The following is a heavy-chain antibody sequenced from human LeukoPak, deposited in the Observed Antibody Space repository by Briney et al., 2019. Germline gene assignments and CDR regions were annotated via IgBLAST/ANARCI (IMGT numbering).Heavy chain of an antibody. Sequence: PSETLSLTCTVSGGSMSSDDWSWIRQPPGKGLEWIGYIYYSVSSNYNPSLKSRVTISVDTSKNQCSLKLTYVTAADTAVYYCARDSGYSSSYDHWGQGTLVSVSA. D-gene: IGHD6-13*01. J-gene: IGHJ4*02. CDR3: ARDSGYSSSYDH. CDR2: IYYSVSS. CDR1: GGSMSSDD. V-gene: IGHV4-59*01.